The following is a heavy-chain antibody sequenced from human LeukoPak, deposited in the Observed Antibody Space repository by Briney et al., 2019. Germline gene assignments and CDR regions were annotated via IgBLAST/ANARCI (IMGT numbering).Heavy chain of an antibody. J-gene: IGHJ3*02. CDR2: ISYDGSNK. D-gene: IGHD6-6*01. CDR3: VRRDIYTTSSWGAFDI. Sequence: PGGSLRLSCAASGFTFSSYAMHWVRQAPGKGLEWVAVISYDGSNKYYADSVKGRFTISRDNSNNMVYLQMDSLRTDDTALYYCVRRDIYTTSSWGAFDIWGQGTLVTVSS. CDR1: GFTFSSYA. V-gene: IGHV3-30*04.